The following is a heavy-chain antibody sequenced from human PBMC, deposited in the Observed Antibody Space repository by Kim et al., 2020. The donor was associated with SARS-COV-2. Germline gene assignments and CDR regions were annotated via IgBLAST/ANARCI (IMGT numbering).Heavy chain of an antibody. CDR2: ISGSGGST. D-gene: IGHD3-22*01. Sequence: GGSLRLSCAASGFTFSSYAMSWVRQAPGKGLEWVSAISGSGGSTYYADSVKGRFTISRDNSKNTLYLQMNSLRAEDTAVYYCAKEDYYDSSGYYYSDAFDIWGQGTMVTVSS. CDR3: AKEDYYDSSGYYYSDAFDI. V-gene: IGHV3-23*01. CDR1: GFTFSSYA. J-gene: IGHJ3*02.